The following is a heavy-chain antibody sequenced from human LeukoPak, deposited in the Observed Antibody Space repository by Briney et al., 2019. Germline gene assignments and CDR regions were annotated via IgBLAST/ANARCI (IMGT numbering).Heavy chain of an antibody. CDR3: VRDSAYCGGDCRQFDY. J-gene: IGHJ4*02. V-gene: IGHV1-18*01. CDR1: GYTFTSYG. D-gene: IGHD2-21*01. CDR2: ISAYNGNT. Sequence: ASVKVSCKASGYTFTSYGISWVRQAPGQGLEWMGWISAYNGNTNYAQKLQGRVTMTTDTSTSTAYMELRSLRSDDTAVYFCVRDSAYCGGDCRQFDYWGQGTLVTVSS.